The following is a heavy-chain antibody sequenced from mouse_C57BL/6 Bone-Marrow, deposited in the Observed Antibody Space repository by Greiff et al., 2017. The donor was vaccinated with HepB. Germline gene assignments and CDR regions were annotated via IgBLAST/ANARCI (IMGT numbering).Heavy chain of an antibody. V-gene: IGHV5-6*01. CDR2: ISSGGSYT. J-gene: IGHJ3*01. Sequence: EVQRVESGGDLVKPGGSLKLSCAASGFTFSSYGMSWVRQTPDKRLEWVATISSGGSYTYYPDSVKGRFTISRDNAKNTLYLQMSSLKSEDTALYYCARQEGKIWFAYWGQGTLVTVSA. CDR1: GFTFSSYG. CDR3: ARQEGKIWFAY. D-gene: IGHD2-1*01.